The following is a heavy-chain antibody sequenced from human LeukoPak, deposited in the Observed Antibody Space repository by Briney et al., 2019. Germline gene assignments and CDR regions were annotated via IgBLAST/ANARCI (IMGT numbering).Heavy chain of an antibody. CDR1: GYTFTSYY. CDR2: INPNSGGT. D-gene: IGHD3-22*01. Sequence: ASVKVSCKASGYTFTSYYMHWVRQAPGQGLEWMGWINPNSGGTNYAQKFQGRVTMTRDTSISTAYMELSRLRSDDTAVYYCARDMTGYYYDISAFDIWGQGTMVTVSS. CDR3: ARDMTGYYYDISAFDI. J-gene: IGHJ3*02. V-gene: IGHV1-2*02.